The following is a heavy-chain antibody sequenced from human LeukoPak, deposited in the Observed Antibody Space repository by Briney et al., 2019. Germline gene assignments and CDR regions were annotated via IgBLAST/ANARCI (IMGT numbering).Heavy chain of an antibody. CDR3: ARAPYSSGWYGGWFDP. Sequence: ASVKVSCKASGGTFSSCAISWVRQAPGQGLEWMGGIIPIFGTANYAQKFQGRVTITADESTSTAYMELSSLRSEDTAVYYCARAPYSSGWYGGWFDPWGQGTLVTVSS. CDR1: GGTFSSCA. D-gene: IGHD6-19*01. CDR2: IIPIFGTA. V-gene: IGHV1-69*13. J-gene: IGHJ5*02.